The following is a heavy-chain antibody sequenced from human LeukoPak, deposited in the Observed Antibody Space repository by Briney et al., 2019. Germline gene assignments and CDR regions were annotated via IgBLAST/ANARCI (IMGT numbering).Heavy chain of an antibody. V-gene: IGHV4-34*01. Sequence: PSETLSLTCAVYGGSFSGYYWSWIRQPPGKGLEWIGEINLSRRTNYNPSLKSRVTISVDTSKNQFFLKLSSVTAADTAVYYCARVPNYYGSEKHVDYWGQGTLVTVSS. D-gene: IGHD3-10*01. CDR3: ARVPNYYGSEKHVDY. CDR1: GGSFSGYY. J-gene: IGHJ4*02. CDR2: INLSRRT.